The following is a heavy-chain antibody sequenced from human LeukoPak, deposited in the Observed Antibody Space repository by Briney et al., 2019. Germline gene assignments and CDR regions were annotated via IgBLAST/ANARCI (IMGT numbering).Heavy chain of an antibody. J-gene: IGHJ4*02. CDR1: GFTFSSYG. D-gene: IGHD6-19*01. Sequence: GGSLRLSCAASGFTFSSYGMHWVRQAPGKGLEWVAVISYDGSNKYYADSVKGRFTISRDNSKNTLYLQMNSLRAEDTAVYYCAPCIAVAGTFDYWGQGTLVTVSS. CDR3: APCIAVAGTFDY. V-gene: IGHV3-30*03. CDR2: ISYDGSNK.